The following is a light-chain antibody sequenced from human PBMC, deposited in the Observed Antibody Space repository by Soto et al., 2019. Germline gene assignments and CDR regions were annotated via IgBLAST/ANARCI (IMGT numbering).Light chain of an antibody. CDR1: SSDVGGYNY. J-gene: IGLJ1*01. CDR2: DVS. Sequence: QSVLTQPASVSGSPGQSITISCTGTSSDVGGYNYVSWYQQHPGKAPKLMIYDVSNRPSGVSNRFSGSKSGKTASPTISGIQFEEEPDHYCSSYTSSGAFGTATKGTVL. CDR3: SSYTSSGA. V-gene: IGLV2-14*01.